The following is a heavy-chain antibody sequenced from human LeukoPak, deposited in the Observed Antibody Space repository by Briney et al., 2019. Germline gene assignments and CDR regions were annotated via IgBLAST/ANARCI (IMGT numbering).Heavy chain of an antibody. Sequence: GGSLRLSCAASGFSFSSHSMNWVRQAPGKGLEWVSSISVSSSNIYYADSVRGRFTISRDNAKNSLYLQMNSLRAEDAAVYYCATASETTVLGPFDYWGQGTLVTVSS. V-gene: IGHV3-21*06. CDR2: ISVSSSNI. D-gene: IGHD4/OR15-4a*01. CDR1: GFSFSSHS. J-gene: IGHJ4*02. CDR3: ATASETTVLGPFDY.